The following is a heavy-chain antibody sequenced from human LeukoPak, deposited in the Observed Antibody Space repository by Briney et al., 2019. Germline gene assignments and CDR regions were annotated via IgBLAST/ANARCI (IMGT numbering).Heavy chain of an antibody. D-gene: IGHD1-1*01. CDR2: HYHTGRI. V-gene: IGHV4-39*07. J-gene: IGHJ4*02. CDR3: ARDGSDNWGLFDN. CDR1: GGSISGTSYC. Sequence: SETLSLTCSVSGGSISGTSYCWGWIRQPPGKGPEWIGSHYHTGRIYHNPSLTSRVTISVDTSTNQFSLKLSSVTDADTAVYYCARDGSDNWGLFDNWGRGTLVTVSS.